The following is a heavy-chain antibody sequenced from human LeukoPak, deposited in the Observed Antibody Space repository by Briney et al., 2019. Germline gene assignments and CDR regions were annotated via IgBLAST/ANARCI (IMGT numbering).Heavy chain of an antibody. CDR1: GVTFSNYW. D-gene: IGHD5-18*01. CDR2: IKQDGSEK. Sequence: GGSLRLSCAASGVTFSNYWMSWVRQAPGKGLEWVANIKQDGSEKYYVDSVKGRFTISRDNAKNSLYLQMNSLRAEDTAVYYCARWYSYGFEVDYFDYWGQGTLVTVSS. CDR3: ARWYSYGFEVDYFDY. J-gene: IGHJ4*02. V-gene: IGHV3-7*02.